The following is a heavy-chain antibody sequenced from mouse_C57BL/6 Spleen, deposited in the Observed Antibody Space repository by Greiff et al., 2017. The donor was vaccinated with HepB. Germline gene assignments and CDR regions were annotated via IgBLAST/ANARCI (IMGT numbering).Heavy chain of an antibody. D-gene: IGHD1-1*01. CDR3: ARDYYGSSYWFAY. CDR1: GYTFTSYW. V-gene: IGHV1-53*01. CDR2: INPSNGGT. J-gene: IGHJ3*01. Sequence: QVQLQQPGTELVKPGASVKLSCKASGYTFTSYWMHWVKQRPGQGLEWIGNINPSNGGTNYNEKFKSKATLTVDKSSSTAYMQLSRVTSEDSAVYYCARDYYGSSYWFAYWGQGTLVTVSA.